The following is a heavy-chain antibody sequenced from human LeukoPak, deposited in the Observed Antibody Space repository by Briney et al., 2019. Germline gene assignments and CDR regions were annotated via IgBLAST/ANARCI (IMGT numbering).Heavy chain of an antibody. CDR3: ARAGYSYGYFLAFDY. J-gene: IGHJ4*02. V-gene: IGHV3-7*03. D-gene: IGHD5-18*01. Sequence: GGSLRLSCTASGFTLSSSWMSWVRQPPGRGLEWVASIKQDGSQKYYVDSVKGRFTISRDNSKNTLYLQMNSLRAEDTAVYYCARAGYSYGYFLAFDYWGQGTLVTVSS. CDR2: IKQDGSQK. CDR1: GFTLSSSW.